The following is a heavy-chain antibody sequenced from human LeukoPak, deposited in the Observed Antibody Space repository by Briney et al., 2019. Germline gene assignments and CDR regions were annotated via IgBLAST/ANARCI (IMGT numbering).Heavy chain of an antibody. CDR3: ARGGDAIVVVPAARLTPLDY. V-gene: IGHV1-18*01. D-gene: IGHD2-2*01. CDR1: GYTFTSYG. CDR2: ISAYNGNT. Sequence: ASVKVSCKASGYTFTSYGISWVRQAPGQGLEWMGWISAYNGNTNYAQKLQGRVTMTTDTSTSTAYMELRSLRSDDTAVYYCARGGDAIVVVPAARLTPLDYWGQGTLVTVSS. J-gene: IGHJ4*02.